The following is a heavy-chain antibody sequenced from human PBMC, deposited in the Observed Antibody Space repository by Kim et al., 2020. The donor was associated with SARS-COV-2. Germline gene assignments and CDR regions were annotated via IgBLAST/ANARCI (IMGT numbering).Heavy chain of an antibody. CDR2: ISSSGSTI. D-gene: IGHD6-13*01. CDR3: ARQGIAAAGNC. V-gene: IGHV3-48*03. J-gene: IGHJ4*02. CDR1: GFTFSSYE. Sequence: GGSLRLSCAASGFTFSSYEMNWVRQAPGKGLEWVSYISSSGSTIYYADSVKGRFTISRDNAKNSLYLQMNSLRAEDTAVYYCARQGIAAAGNCWGQGTLVTVSS.